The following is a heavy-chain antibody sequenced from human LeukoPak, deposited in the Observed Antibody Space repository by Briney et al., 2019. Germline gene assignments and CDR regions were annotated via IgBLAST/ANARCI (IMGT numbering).Heavy chain of an antibody. Sequence: PGRSPRLSCEASGFTFCTYEMMRVRQAPGRGLEWVSYISGSGSARLYADSVKGRFTISRDNAKNSLYLQMISLRAEDTAVYYCAREGFYYFDYWGQGTLVTVSS. CDR1: GFTFCTYE. J-gene: IGHJ4*02. D-gene: IGHD3-10*01. CDR2: ISGSGSAR. CDR3: AREGFYYFDY. V-gene: IGHV3-48*03.